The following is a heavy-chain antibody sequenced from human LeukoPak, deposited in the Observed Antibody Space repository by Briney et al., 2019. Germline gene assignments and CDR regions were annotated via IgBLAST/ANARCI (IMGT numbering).Heavy chain of an antibody. CDR1: GFTFSTYS. CDR3: ARGITIFGVVIIRYFDY. CDR2: ISSSSSYI. Sequence: GGYLRLSCAASGFTFSTYSMNWVRQAPGMGLEWVSSISSSSSYIYYADSVKGRFTISRDNAKNSLYLQMNSLRAEDTAVYYCARGITIFGVVIIRYFDYWGQGTLVTVSS. D-gene: IGHD3-3*01. V-gene: IGHV3-21*01. J-gene: IGHJ4*02.